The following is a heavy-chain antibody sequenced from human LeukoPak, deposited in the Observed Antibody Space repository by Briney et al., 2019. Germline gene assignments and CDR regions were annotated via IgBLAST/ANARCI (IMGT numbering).Heavy chain of an antibody. V-gene: IGHV4-61*01. D-gene: IGHD2/OR15-2a*01. CDR2: IYYSGST. CDR1: GGSVSSGSDY. CDR3: ARVGPNRDYYFDY. Sequence: PSETLSLTCTVSGGSVSSGSDYWSWIRQPPGKGLEWIGYIYYSGSTNYNPSLKSRVTISLDTSKNQFSLKLSSMTAADTAVYYCARVGPNRDYYFDYWGQGTLVTVSS. J-gene: IGHJ4*02.